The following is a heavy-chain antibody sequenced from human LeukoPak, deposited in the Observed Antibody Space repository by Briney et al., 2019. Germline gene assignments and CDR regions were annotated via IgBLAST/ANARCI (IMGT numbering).Heavy chain of an antibody. D-gene: IGHD1-26*01. V-gene: IGHV3-30*02. Sequence: PGGSLSLSCVASGFNSSSYGMNCVRGAPGTGLGWVGFIRYDGSNEYYADSVKGRFTISRDNFKDTLYLQMNSLRAEDTGVYYCAGSSDWHSGDYWGQGTLVTVSS. CDR3: AGSSDWHSGDY. CDR2: IRYDGSNE. CDR1: GFNSSSYG. J-gene: IGHJ4*02.